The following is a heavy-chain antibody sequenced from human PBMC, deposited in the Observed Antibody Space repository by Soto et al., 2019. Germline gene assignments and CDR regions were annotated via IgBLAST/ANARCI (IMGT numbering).Heavy chain of an antibody. Sequence: QVLLQEPGPRLVKPSETLSLTCSVAGGSIRSFYWSWVRQPAGKGLEWIGRIYSSGATDYNPSLRSRVTMSVDTDTDQVSLKLASVTATDTAVYFCARGPFCGGDCYFDVWGQGTQVSVSS. CDR3: ARGPFCGGDCYFDV. J-gene: IGHJ1*01. D-gene: IGHD2-21*02. CDR2: IYSSGAT. CDR1: GGSIRSFY. V-gene: IGHV4-4*07.